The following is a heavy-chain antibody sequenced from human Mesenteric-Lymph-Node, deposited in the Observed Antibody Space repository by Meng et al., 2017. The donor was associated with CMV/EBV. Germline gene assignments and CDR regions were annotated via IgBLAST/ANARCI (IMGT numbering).Heavy chain of an antibody. V-gene: IGHV3-33*06. CDR3: AKTHIERDAQVGYFDF. D-gene: IGHD5-24*01. CDR1: GFIFSSYG. J-gene: IGHJ4*02. Sequence: GGSLRLSCAASGFIFSSYGIHWVRQAPGKGLEWVAVIWYDGSKTYYGDSVQGRFSISRDNSKNTVYLQMNSLRAEDTAVYYCAKTHIERDAQVGYFDFWGQGALVTVSS. CDR2: IWYDGSKT.